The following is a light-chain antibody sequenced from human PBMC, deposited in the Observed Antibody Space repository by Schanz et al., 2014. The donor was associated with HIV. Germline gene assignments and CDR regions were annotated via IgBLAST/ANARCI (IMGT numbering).Light chain of an antibody. CDR1: QSISSNY. V-gene: IGKV3-20*01. Sequence: EIVLTQSPGTLSLSPGERATLSCRASQSISSNYLAWYQQKPGQAPRLLIYDASNRATGIPARFSGSGSGTDFTLTISSLEPEDFAVYYCQQYGSSPLWTFGQGTKVEIK. CDR2: DAS. J-gene: IGKJ1*01. CDR3: QQYGSSPLWT.